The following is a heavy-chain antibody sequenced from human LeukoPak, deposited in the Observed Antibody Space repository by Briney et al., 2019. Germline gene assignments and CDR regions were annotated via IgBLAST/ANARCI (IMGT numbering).Heavy chain of an antibody. D-gene: IGHD2-15*01. J-gene: IGHJ4*02. CDR1: GYTFTGYY. Sequence: ASVKVSCKASGYTFTGYYMRWVRQAPGQGLEWMGWINPNSGGTNYAQKFQGRVTMTRDTSISTAYMELSRLRSDDTAVYYCARDTEPHRSYCSGGSCYSGYWGQGTLVTVSS. CDR2: INPNSGGT. V-gene: IGHV1-2*02. CDR3: ARDTEPHRSYCSGGSCYSGY.